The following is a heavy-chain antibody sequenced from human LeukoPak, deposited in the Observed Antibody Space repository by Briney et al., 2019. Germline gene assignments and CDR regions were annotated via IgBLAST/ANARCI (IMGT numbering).Heavy chain of an antibody. D-gene: IGHD3-10*01. CDR2: IYYSGST. J-gene: IGHJ4*02. CDR3: ARSGIWFGEY. CDR1: GGSISSSSYY. Sequence: PSETLSLTCTVSGGSISSSSYYWGWIRQPPGKGLEWIGSIYYSGSTYYNPSLKSRVTISVDTSKNQFSLKLSSVTAADTAVYYCARSGIWFGEYWGQGTLVTVSS. V-gene: IGHV4-39*07.